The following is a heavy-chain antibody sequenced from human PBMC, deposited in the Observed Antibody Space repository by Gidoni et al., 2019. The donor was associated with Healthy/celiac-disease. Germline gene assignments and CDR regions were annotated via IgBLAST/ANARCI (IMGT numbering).Heavy chain of an antibody. Sequence: QVQLVQSGAEVKKPGASVKVSCKASGYTFTSYGISWVRQAPGQGLEWMGWISAYNGNTNYAQKLQGRVTMTTDTSTSTAYMELMSLRSDDTAVYYCARDQTAAPLWVWDACDIWGQGTMVTVSS. J-gene: IGHJ3*02. V-gene: IGHV1-18*01. CDR2: ISAYNGNT. CDR1: GYTFTSYG. CDR3: ARDQTAAPLWVWDACDI. D-gene: IGHD6-13*01.